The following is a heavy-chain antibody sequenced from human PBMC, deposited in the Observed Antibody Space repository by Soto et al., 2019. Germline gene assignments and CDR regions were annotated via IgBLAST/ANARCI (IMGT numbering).Heavy chain of an antibody. CDR2: IYWDDDK. J-gene: IGHJ5*02. V-gene: IGHV2-5*02. CDR3: AHRGYFGSDNWFDP. Sequence: QITLKESGPTLVKPTQTLTLTCTFSGFSLSTSGVGVGWIRQPPGKALEWLALIYWDDDKRYSPSRKSRLTIPKDTSKNQVVLTMTNMDPVDTATYYCAHRGYFGSDNWFDPWGQGTLVTVSS. CDR1: GFSLSTSGVG. D-gene: IGHD3-3*01.